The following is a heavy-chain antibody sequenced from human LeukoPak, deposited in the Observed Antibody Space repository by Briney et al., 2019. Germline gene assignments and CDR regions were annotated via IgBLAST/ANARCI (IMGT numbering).Heavy chain of an antibody. Sequence: GRSLRLSCAGSGFTFSNYGMHWVRQAPGKGLEWVAVISYDGKVKYYADSVKGRFTISRDNSKNTVSLQMNSLRAEDTALYYCAKDRQTLGELSSMYYFDYWGQGTLVTVSS. CDR1: GFTFSNYG. J-gene: IGHJ4*02. V-gene: IGHV3-30*18. CDR2: ISYDGKVK. CDR3: AKDRQTLGELSSMYYFDY. D-gene: IGHD3-16*02.